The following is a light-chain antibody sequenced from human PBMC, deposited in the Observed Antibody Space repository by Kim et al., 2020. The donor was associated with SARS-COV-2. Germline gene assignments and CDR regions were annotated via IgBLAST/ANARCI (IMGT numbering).Light chain of an antibody. Sequence: LAASVGDRVTITCQASQGISKFLNWYQQRPGKAPKLLIYDASGLRSGVPSRFSGSGSGTHFTFTITSLQPEDIGTYFCQQFDDTYTFGQGTKLEIK. J-gene: IGKJ2*01. V-gene: IGKV1-33*01. CDR1: QGISKF. CDR3: QQFDDTYT. CDR2: DAS.